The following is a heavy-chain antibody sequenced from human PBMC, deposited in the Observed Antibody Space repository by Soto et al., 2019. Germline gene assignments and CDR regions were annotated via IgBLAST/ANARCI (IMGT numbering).Heavy chain of an antibody. J-gene: IGHJ3*02. D-gene: IGHD2-2*01. V-gene: IGHV4-31*03. CDR3: ARQGQYQLKAFDI. CDR1: GGSISSGGYY. Sequence: QVQLQESGPGLVKPSQTLSLTCTVSGGSISSGGYYWSWIRQHPGKGLEWIGYIYYSGSTYYNPTLPSRVTISVDTSKNQFALKLSSVTAADTAVYYCARQGQYQLKAFDIWGQGTMVTVSS. CDR2: IYYSGST.